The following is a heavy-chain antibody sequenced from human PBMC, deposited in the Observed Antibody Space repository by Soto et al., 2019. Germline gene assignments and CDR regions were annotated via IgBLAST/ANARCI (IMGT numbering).Heavy chain of an antibody. CDR2: IYYSGST. CDR3: ARGPSVQFSYYGMDV. D-gene: IGHD1-1*01. V-gene: IGHV4-59*01. J-gene: IGHJ6*02. CDR1: GVSISSYY. Sequence: SETLSLTCTVSGVSISSYYWSWIRQPPGKGLEWIGYIYYSGSTNYNPSLKSRVTISVDTSKSQFSLKLNSVTAADTAVYYCARGPSVQFSYYGMDVWGQGTTVTVPS.